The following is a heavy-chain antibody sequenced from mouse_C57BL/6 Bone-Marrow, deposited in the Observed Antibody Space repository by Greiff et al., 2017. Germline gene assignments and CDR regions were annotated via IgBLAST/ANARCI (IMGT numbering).Heavy chain of an antibody. D-gene: IGHD2-3*01. J-gene: IGHJ3*01. CDR3: AREDGYYSAWFAY. Sequence: QVQLQQPGAELVKPGASVKLSCKASGYTFTSYWMQWVKQRPGQGLEWIGEIDPSDSYTNYNQKFKGKATLTVDTSSSTAYIQLSSLTSEDSAVYYCAREDGYYSAWFAYWGQGTLVTVSA. CDR1: GYTFTSYW. CDR2: IDPSDSYT. V-gene: IGHV1-50*01.